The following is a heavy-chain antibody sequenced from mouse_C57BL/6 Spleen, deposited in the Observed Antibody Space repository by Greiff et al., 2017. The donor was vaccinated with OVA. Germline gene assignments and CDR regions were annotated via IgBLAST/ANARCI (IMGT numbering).Heavy chain of an antibody. D-gene: IGHD3-2*01. CDR3: ARNTPDSPWFAY. CDR2: IWSGGST. J-gene: IGHJ3*01. V-gene: IGHV2-2*01. CDR1: GFSLTSYG. Sequence: VQLQQSGPGLVQPSQSLSITCTVSGFSLTSYGVHWVRQSPGKGLEWLGVIWSGGSTDYNAAFISRLSISKDNSKSQVFFKMNSLQADDTAIYYCARNTPDSPWFAYWGQGTLVTVSA.